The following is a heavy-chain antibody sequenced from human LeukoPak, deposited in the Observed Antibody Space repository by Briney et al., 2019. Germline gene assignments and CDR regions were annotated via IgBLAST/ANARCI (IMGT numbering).Heavy chain of an antibody. CDR1: GGTFSSYA. CDR2: IIPILGIA. CDR3: VLWGGVWYFDL. V-gene: IGHV1-69*04. J-gene: IGHJ2*01. Sequence: SVKVSCKASGGTFSSYAISWVRQAPGQGLEWMGRIIPILGIANYAQKFQGRVTITVDKSTSTAYMELSSLRSEDTAVYYCVLWGGVWYFDLWGRGTLVTVSS. D-gene: IGHD3-16*01.